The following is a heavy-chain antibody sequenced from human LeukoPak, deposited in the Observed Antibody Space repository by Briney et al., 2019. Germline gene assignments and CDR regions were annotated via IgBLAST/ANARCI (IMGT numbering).Heavy chain of an antibody. CDR1: GFTFSSYS. D-gene: IGHD6-13*01. CDR3: ARDHSTAAAGPPMY. Sequence: PGGSLRLSCADSGFTFSSYSMNWVRQAPGKGLEWVSYISSSSSTIYYADSVKGRFTISRDNAKNSLYLQMNSLRAEDTAVYYCARDHSTAAAGPPMYWGQGTLVTVSS. CDR2: ISSSSSTI. V-gene: IGHV3-48*04. J-gene: IGHJ4*02.